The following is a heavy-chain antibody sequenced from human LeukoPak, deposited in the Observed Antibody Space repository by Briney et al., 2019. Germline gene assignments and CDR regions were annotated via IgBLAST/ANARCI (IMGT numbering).Heavy chain of an antibody. CDR1: GGSFSGYY. J-gene: IGHJ4*02. D-gene: IGHD3-3*01. CDR2: INHSGST. V-gene: IGHV4-34*01. CDR3: ARGRGVLRFLEWLRGAYYFDY. Sequence: SETLSHTCAVYGGSFSGYYWSWIRQPPGKGLEWIGEINHSGSTNYNPSLKSRVTISVDTSKNQFSLKLSSVTAADTAVYYCARGRGVLRFLEWLRGAYYFDYWGQGTLVTVSS.